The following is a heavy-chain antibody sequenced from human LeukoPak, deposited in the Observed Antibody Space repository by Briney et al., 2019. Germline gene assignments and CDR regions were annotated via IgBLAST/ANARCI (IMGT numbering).Heavy chain of an antibody. J-gene: IGHJ5*02. V-gene: IGHV4-39*01. CDR3: VRQDIPNPGIDP. CDR1: GDSISSSSHY. D-gene: IGHD5-12*01. Sequence: SETLSLTCFVTGDSISSSSHYWGWIRQPPGKGLEWIGNVYYSGSTYYNPSLKSRVTISVDTSKNQFFLKLSSVTAADTAVYFCVRQDIPNPGIDPWGQGALVTVSS. CDR2: VYYSGST.